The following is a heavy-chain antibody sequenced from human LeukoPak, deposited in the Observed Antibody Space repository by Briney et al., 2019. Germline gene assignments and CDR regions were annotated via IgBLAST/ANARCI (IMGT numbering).Heavy chain of an antibody. V-gene: IGHV3-48*03. CDR1: GFTFSSYE. Sequence: GGSLRLSCAASGFTFSSYEMNWVRLAPGKGLEWVSYISESGSAIYADSVKGRFTISKDNSKNTLYLQMNSLSGDDTSMYFCARAYGGLIDYWGQGTLVTVSS. J-gene: IGHJ4*02. D-gene: IGHD3-16*01. CDR3: ARAYGGLIDY. CDR2: ISESGSAI.